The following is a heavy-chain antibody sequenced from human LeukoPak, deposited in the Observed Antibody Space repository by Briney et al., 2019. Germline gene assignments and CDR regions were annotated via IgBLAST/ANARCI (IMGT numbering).Heavy chain of an antibody. J-gene: IGHJ4*02. D-gene: IGHD3-10*01. V-gene: IGHV4-34*01. CDR1: GGSFGNYY. Sequence: PSETLSLTCAVYGGSFGNYYWGWIRQPPGKGLEWIGEVNHSGSTNYNPSLKSRVTISVDTSKNQFSLKLSSVTAADTAVYYCARQRIYYGSGSSRFFDYWGQGTLVTVSS. CDR2: VNHSGST. CDR3: ARQRIYYGSGSSRFFDY.